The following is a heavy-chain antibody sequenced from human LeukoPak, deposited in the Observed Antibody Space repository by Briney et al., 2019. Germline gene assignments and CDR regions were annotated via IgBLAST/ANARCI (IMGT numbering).Heavy chain of an antibody. V-gene: IGHV4-59*10. D-gene: IGHD6-6*01. CDR3: ARVRYSSSPEIDY. CDR1: GGSFSGYY. CDR2: IYTSGST. J-gene: IGHJ4*02. Sequence: SETLSLTCAVYGGSFSGYYWSWIRQPPGKGLEWIGRIYTSGSTNYNPSLKSRVTISVDTSKNQFSLKLSSVTAADTAVYYCARVRYSSSPEIDYWGQGTLVTVSS.